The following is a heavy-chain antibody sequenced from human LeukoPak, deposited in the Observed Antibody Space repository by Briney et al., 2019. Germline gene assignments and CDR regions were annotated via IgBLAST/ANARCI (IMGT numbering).Heavy chain of an antibody. CDR3: ARGHCIGTTCYSSLYDY. Sequence: GGSLRLSCAASGFTFSSYYMSWVRQAPGKGLEWVANIKHDGSEGYYADSVQGRFIISRDNAKNSLYLQMNSLRVEDTAVYYCARGHCIGTTCYSSLYDYWGLGTLVTVSS. CDR2: IKHDGSEG. V-gene: IGHV3-7*01. CDR1: GFTFSSYY. D-gene: IGHD2/OR15-2a*01. J-gene: IGHJ4*02.